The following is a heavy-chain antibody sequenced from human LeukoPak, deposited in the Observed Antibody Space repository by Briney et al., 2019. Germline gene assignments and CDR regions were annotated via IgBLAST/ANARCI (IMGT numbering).Heavy chain of an antibody. D-gene: IGHD3-10*01. CDR2: INPSGGST. J-gene: IGHJ5*02. CDR3: ARNMVRGVIMGINWFDP. Sequence: GASVKVSCKASGYTFSSYYMHWVRQAPGQGLEWMGIINPSGGSTSYAQKFQGRVTMTRNASISTAYMELSSLRSEDTAVYYCARNMVRGVIMGINWFDPWGQGTLVTVSS. CDR1: GYTFSSYY. V-gene: IGHV1-46*01.